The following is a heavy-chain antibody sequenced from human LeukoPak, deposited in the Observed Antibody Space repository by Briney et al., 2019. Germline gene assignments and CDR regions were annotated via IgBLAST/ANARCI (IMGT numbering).Heavy chain of an antibody. V-gene: IGHV5-51*01. CDR1: GYSFSSHW. Sequence: GESLKISCKGAGYSFSSHWIGWVRQMPGKGLEWMGIIYPGDGDTTYIPSFQGQVTISADKSISTAYLQWSSLKASDTAMYYCVKMSTNDYYMDVWGKGTTVTISS. D-gene: IGHD5-24*01. J-gene: IGHJ6*03. CDR3: VKMSTNDYYMDV. CDR2: IYPGDGDT.